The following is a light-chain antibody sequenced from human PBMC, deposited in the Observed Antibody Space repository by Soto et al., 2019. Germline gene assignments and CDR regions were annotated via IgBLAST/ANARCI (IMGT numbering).Light chain of an antibody. CDR2: DAS. V-gene: IGKV1-5*01. CDR3: QQYNSYSSWT. J-gene: IGKJ1*01. Sequence: DIPMTQSPSTLSASVGDRVTITCRASQSISSWLAWYQQKPGKAPKLLIYDASSLESGVPSRFSGSGSGTEFTLPISSLQPDDFATYYCQQYNSYSSWTFGQGTKVEIK. CDR1: QSISSW.